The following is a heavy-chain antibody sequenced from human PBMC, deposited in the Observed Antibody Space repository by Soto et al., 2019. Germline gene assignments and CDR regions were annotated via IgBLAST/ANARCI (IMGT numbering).Heavy chain of an antibody. CDR2: IIPIFGTA. Sequence: SVKVSCKASGGTFSSYAISWVRQAPAQGLEWMGGIIPIFGTANYAQTFQGRVTITADESTSTAYMELSSLRSEDTAVYYCAGSPPDASGSGTFDYWGQGTLVTVSS. CDR1: GGTFSSYA. D-gene: IGHD1-26*01. V-gene: IGHV1-69*13. J-gene: IGHJ4*02. CDR3: AGSPPDASGSGTFDY.